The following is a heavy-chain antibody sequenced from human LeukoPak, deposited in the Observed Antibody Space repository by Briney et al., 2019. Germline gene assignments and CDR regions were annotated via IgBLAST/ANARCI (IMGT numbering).Heavy chain of an antibody. Sequence: GASVKVSCKASGGTFSSYAISWVRQAPGQGLEWMGRIIPILGIANYAQKFQGRVTITADKSTSTAYMELSSLRSEDTAVYYCARGSGPYVDTAMVKETRDAFDIWGQGTMVTVSS. CDR3: ARGSGPYVDTAMVKETRDAFDI. D-gene: IGHD5-18*01. V-gene: IGHV1-69*04. J-gene: IGHJ3*02. CDR2: IIPILGIA. CDR1: GGTFSSYA.